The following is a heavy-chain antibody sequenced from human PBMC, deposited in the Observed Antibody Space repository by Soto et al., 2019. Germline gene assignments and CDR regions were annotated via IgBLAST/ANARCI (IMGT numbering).Heavy chain of an antibody. V-gene: IGHV1-69*06. CDR3: ARCRLSATNSAARWALEI. CDR2: ITPVSETA. CDR1: GGTLDSQG. J-gene: IGHJ3*02. Sequence: QVQLVQSGAEVQKPGSSVKVSCKASGGTLDSQGISWFRQAPGQGLEWMGRITPVSETANYAQRCQGRVTITAEKTTSTAYMELRGLKSDDQAVYYRARCRLSATNSAARWALEIWGQGKMITVSA. D-gene: IGHD1-1*01.